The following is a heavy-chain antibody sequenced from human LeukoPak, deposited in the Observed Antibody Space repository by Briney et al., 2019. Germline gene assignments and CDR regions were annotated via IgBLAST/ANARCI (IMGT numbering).Heavy chain of an antibody. J-gene: IGHJ6*03. CDR1: GGSISSSSYY. V-gene: IGHV4-39*07. CDR3: ARETPVLMLLGLMDV. CDR2: FYYSGST. D-gene: IGHD2-8*01. Sequence: PSETLSLTCAVSGGSISSSSYYWGWIRQPPGKGLEWIGSFYYSGSTYYNPSLKSRVTISVDTSKNQFSLKLSSVTAADTAVYYCARETPVLMLLGLMDVWGKGTTVTVSS.